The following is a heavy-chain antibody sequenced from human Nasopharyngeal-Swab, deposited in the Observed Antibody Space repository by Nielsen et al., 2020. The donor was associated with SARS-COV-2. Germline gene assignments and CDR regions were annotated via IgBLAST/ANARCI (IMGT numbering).Heavy chain of an antibody. Sequence: GGSLRLSCAASGFTFSSYGMHWVRQAPGKGLEWVAVISYGGSNKYYADSVKGRFTISRDNSKNTLYLQMNSLRAEDTAVYYCAKGPYYYYYMDVWGKGTTVTVSS. V-gene: IGHV3-30*18. CDR2: ISYGGSNK. CDR3: AKGPYYYYYMDV. J-gene: IGHJ6*03. CDR1: GFTFSSYG.